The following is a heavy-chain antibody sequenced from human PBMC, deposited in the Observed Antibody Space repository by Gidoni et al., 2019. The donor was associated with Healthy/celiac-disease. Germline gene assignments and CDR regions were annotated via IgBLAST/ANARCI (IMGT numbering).Heavy chain of an antibody. V-gene: IGHV3-13*01. J-gene: IGHJ2*01. CDR2: IGTAGDT. Sequence: GKGLEWVSAIGTAGDTYYPGSVKGRVTISRENAKNSLYLQMNSLRAGDTAVYYCARAVGYHYYDSSGHDWYFDLWGRGTLVTVSS. CDR3: ARAVGYHYYDSSGHDWYFDL. D-gene: IGHD3-22*01.